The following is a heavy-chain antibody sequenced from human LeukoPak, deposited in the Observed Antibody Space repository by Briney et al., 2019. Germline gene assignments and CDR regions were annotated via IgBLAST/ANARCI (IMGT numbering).Heavy chain of an antibody. V-gene: IGHV3-21*01. J-gene: IGHJ4*02. CDR3: ARDPHGSGTFFDY. CDR2: ISSSSSYI. Sequence: GGSLRLSCAASGFTFSSYSMNRVRQAPGKGLEWVSSISSSSSYIYYADSVKGRFTISRDNAKNPLYLQMNSLRAEDTAVYYCARDPHGSGTFFDYWGQGTLVTVSS. CDR1: GFTFSSYS. D-gene: IGHD3-10*01.